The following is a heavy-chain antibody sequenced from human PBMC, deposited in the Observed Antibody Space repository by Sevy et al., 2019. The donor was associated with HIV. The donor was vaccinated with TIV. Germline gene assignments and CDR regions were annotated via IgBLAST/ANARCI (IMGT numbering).Heavy chain of an antibody. J-gene: IGHJ6*02. CDR2: ISGSGRYT. D-gene: IGHD2-15*01. CDR1: EFTFSSYA. V-gene: IGHV3-23*01. Sequence: GGSLRLSCAASEFTFSSYAMSWVRQVPGKGLEWVSSISGSGRYTYYADSVEGRFTISRDNSKNTLYVQMNSLRAEDTAVYYCAKGFCSGGTCPRDYYYYGMDVWGQGTTVTVSS. CDR3: AKGFCSGGTCPRDYYYYGMDV.